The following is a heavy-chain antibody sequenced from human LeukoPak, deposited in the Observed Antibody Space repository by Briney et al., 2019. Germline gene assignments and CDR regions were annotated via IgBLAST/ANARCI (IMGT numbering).Heavy chain of an antibody. CDR2: INHSGST. Sequence: SETLSLTCAVYGGSFSGYYWSWIRQPPGKGLEWIGEINHSGSTNYNPSLKSRVTISVDTSKNQFSLKLSSVTAADTAAYYCARGDSSGYRAPGAFDIWGQGTMVTVSS. J-gene: IGHJ3*02. D-gene: IGHD3-22*01. CDR3: ARGDSSGYRAPGAFDI. CDR1: GGSFSGYY. V-gene: IGHV4-34*01.